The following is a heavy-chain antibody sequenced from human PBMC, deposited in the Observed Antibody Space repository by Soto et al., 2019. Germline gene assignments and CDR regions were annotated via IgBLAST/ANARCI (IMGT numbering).Heavy chain of an antibody. CDR2: SYYSGST. D-gene: IGHD3-22*01. J-gene: IGHJ5*02. Sequence: QVQLQESGPGLVKPSETLSLTCTVSGGSISSYYWSWIRQPPGKGLEWIGYSYYSGSTNYNPSLKSRVTISVDTSKNQFSLKLSSVTAADTAVYYCARGAPYYYDSSGNWFDPWGQGTLVTVSS. CDR1: GGSISSYY. V-gene: IGHV4-59*01. CDR3: ARGAPYYYDSSGNWFDP.